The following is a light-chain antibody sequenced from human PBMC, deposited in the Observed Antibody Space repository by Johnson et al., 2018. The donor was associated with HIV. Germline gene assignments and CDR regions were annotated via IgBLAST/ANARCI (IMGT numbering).Light chain of an antibody. CDR3: GTWDTSLRAGVV. J-gene: IGLJ1*01. Sequence: QSVLTQPPSVSAAPGQKVTISCSGSSSNIGNNYVSWYQQLPGTAPKLLIYENNKRPSGIPDRFSGSTSGASATLGITGLQTGDEADYYCGTWDTSLRAGVVFGTGTKVTGL. V-gene: IGLV1-51*02. CDR1: SSNIGNNY. CDR2: ENN.